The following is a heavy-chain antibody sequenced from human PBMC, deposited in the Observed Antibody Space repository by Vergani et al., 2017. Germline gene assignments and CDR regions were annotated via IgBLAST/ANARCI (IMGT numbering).Heavy chain of an antibody. CDR2: IYYSGST. D-gene: IGHD6-19*01. CDR3: ARVGQWLPPPPYPYYFDY. J-gene: IGHJ4*02. CDR1: GGSISSYY. V-gene: IGHV4-59*01. Sequence: QVQLPESGPGLVKPSETLSLTCTVSGGSISSYYWSWIRQPPGKGLEWIGYIYYSGSTNYNPSLKSRVTISVDTSKNQFSLKLSSVTAADTAVYYCARVGQWLPPPPYPYYFDYWGQGTLVTVSS.